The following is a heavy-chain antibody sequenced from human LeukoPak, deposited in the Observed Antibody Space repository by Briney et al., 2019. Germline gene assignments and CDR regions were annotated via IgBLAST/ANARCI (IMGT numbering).Heavy chain of an antibody. V-gene: IGHV3-53*01. D-gene: IGHD2/OR15-2a*01. Sequence: PGGSLRLSCAASGFTVSSNYMSWVRQAPGKGLEWVSVIYSGGSTYYTDSVKGRLTISRDNSKNTLYLQMNSLRAEDTAVYYCAREGPRGNSQFDYWGQGTLVTVSS. CDR3: AREGPRGNSQFDY. J-gene: IGHJ4*02. CDR1: GFTVSSNY. CDR2: IYSGGST.